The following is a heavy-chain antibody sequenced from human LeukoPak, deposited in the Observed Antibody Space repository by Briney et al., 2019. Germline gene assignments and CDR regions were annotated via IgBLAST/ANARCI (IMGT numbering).Heavy chain of an antibody. CDR3: ARDPVLLWFGELSTAGYFDY. J-gene: IGHJ4*02. V-gene: IGHV3-21*04. D-gene: IGHD3-10*01. CDR2: ISSSSSYI. Sequence: GGSLRLSCAASGFTFSSYSMNWVRQAPGKGLEWVSSISSSSSYIYYADSVKGRFTISRDNAKNSLYLQMNSLRAEDTAVYYCARDPVLLWFGELSTAGYFDYWGQGTLVTVSS. CDR1: GFTFSSYS.